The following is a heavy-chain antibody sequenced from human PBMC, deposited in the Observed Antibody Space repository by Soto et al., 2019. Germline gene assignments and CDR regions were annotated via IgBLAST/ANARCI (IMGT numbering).Heavy chain of an antibody. CDR2: IYYSGST. CDR1: GGSISSGSYY. J-gene: IGHJ6*02. Sequence: SETLSLTCTVSGGSISSGSYYWSWIRQPPGKGLEWIGYIYYSGSTNYNPSLKSRVTISVDTSKNQFSLKLGSVTAADTAVYYCARRLYGSGTYYYYYGMDVWGQGTTVTVSS. D-gene: IGHD3-10*01. CDR3: ARRLYGSGTYYYYYGMDV. V-gene: IGHV4-61*01.